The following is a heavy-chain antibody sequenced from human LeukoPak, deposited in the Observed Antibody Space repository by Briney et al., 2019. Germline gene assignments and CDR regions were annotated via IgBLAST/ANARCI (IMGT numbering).Heavy chain of an antibody. CDR3: AGDFSYSSGWYDSGGWFDP. CDR1: GGSISSYY. V-gene: IGHV4-59*01. J-gene: IGHJ5*02. Sequence: SETLSLTCTVSGGSISSYYWSWIRQPPGKGLEWIGYIYYSGSTNYNPSLKSRVTISVDTSKNQFSLKLSSVTAADTAVYYCAGDFSYSSGWYDSGGWFDPWGQGTLVTVSS. CDR2: IYYSGST. D-gene: IGHD6-19*01.